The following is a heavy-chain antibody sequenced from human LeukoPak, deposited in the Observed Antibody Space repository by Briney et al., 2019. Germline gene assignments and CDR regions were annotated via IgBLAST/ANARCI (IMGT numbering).Heavy chain of an antibody. J-gene: IGHJ5*02. D-gene: IGHD2-2*01. CDR3: ARVDIVVVPAGFDP. CDR2: IKQDGSEK. CDR1: GFTFSSYW. Sequence: GGSLRLSCAASGFTFSSYWMSWVRQAPGKGLEWVANIKQDGSEKYYVDSVKGRFTISRENAKNSMYLQMNCLRAEDTAVYYCARVDIVVVPAGFDPWGQGTLVTVSS. V-gene: IGHV3-7*01.